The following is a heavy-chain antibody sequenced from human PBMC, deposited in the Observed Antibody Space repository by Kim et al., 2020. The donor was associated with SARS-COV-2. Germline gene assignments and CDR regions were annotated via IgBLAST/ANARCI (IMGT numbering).Heavy chain of an antibody. J-gene: IGHJ4*02. CDR2: ISSSSSYI. Sequence: GGSLRLSCAASGFTFSSYSMNWVRQAPGKGLEWVSSISSSSSYIYYADSVKGRFTISRDNAKNSLYLQMNSLRAEDTAVYYCARDRVITMVRGVKPLGYWGQGTLVTVSS. D-gene: IGHD3-10*01. CDR3: ARDRVITMVRGVKPLGY. CDR1: GFTFSSYS. V-gene: IGHV3-21*01.